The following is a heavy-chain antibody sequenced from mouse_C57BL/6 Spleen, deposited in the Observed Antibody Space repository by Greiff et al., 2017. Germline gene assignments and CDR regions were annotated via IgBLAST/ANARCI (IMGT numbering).Heavy chain of an antibody. Sequence: VQLQQSGPELVKPGASVKISCKASGYSFTSYYIHWVKQRPGQGLEWIGWIYPGSGNTKYNEKFKGKATLTADTSSSTAYMQLSSLTSEDSAVYYCARWDYGSFFDYWGQGTTLTVSS. D-gene: IGHD1-1*01. CDR2: IYPGSGNT. CDR3: ARWDYGSFFDY. CDR1: GYSFTSYY. J-gene: IGHJ2*01. V-gene: IGHV1-66*01.